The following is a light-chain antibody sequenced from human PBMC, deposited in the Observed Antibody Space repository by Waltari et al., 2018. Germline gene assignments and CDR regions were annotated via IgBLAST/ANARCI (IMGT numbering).Light chain of an antibody. CDR3: HQYDNLPPWGFP. J-gene: IGKJ3*01. Sequence: DIQMTQSLTPLAASLGSRVTITCQSSQDISNYLNWYQQKPGKAHKLVIYDTSNLDTVVTSRFIGSASVPAFAFTFNSLQPEDIATYYCHQYDNLPPWGFPFGPAPKVAI. CDR2: DTS. CDR1: QDISNY. V-gene: IGKV1-33*01.